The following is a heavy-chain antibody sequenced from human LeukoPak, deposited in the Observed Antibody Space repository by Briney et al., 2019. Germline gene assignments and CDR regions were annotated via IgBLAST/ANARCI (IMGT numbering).Heavy chain of an antibody. CDR2: VYSGGLT. J-gene: IGHJ6*02. V-gene: IGHV3-66*01. CDR3: VRDRWPGLGDF. Sequence: GGSLRPSCAASGFIVSENYMSWVRQAPGKGLEWVSTVYSGGLTFYTDPVKGRFTISRDNSKNTLYLQMSSLRAEDTAVYYCVRDRWPGLGDFWGQGTTVTVSS. D-gene: IGHD6-19*01. CDR1: GFIVSENY.